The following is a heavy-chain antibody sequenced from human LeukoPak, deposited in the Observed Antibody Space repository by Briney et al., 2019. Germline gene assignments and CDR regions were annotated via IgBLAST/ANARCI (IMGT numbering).Heavy chain of an antibody. Sequence: GRSLRLSCAASGFTFSSYAMHWVRQAPGKGLEWVAVILYDGSNKYYADSVKGRFTISRDNSKNTLYLQMNSLRAEDTAVYYCARGTLWFGLGHLDYWGQGTLVTVSS. V-gene: IGHV3-30*04. CDR3: ARGTLWFGLGHLDY. CDR1: GFTFSSYA. D-gene: IGHD3-10*01. J-gene: IGHJ4*02. CDR2: ILYDGSNK.